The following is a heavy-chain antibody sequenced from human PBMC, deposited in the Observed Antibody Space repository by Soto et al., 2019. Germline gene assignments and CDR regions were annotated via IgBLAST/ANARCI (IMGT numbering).Heavy chain of an antibody. D-gene: IGHD1-26*01. CDR3: ARGTGSTYFFDR. Sequence: SETLSLTCTVSGGSISSSSYYWDWIRQTPGKGPEWIGNIYYTGSTRYNPSLQSRVTISVDTSENQFSLELSSVTAADTALYYCARGTGSTYFFDRWGQGTLVTVSS. CDR1: GGSISSSSYY. CDR2: IYYTGST. V-gene: IGHV4-39*01. J-gene: IGHJ4*02.